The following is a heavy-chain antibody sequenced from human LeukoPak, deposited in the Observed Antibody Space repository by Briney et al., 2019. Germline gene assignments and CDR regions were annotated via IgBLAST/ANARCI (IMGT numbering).Heavy chain of an antibody. CDR1: GFTFSSYW. D-gene: IGHD3-3*01. J-gene: IGHJ3*02. CDR2: IKQDGSEK. CDR3: ARANYNFWSGYYTGIGAIGIAFDI. V-gene: IGHV3-7*01. Sequence: GGSLRLSCAASGFTFSSYWMSWVRQAPGKGLEWVANIKQDGSEKYYADSVKGRFTISRDNAKNSLYLQMNSLRAEDTAVYYCARANYNFWSGYYTGIGAIGIAFDIWGQGTMVTVSS.